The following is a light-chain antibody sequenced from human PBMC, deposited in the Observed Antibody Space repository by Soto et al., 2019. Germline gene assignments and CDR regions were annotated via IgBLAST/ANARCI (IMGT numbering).Light chain of an antibody. CDR2: DNN. J-gene: IGLJ2*01. CDR1: SSNIGNNY. Sequence: QSVLTQPPSVSAAPGQKVTISCSGSSSNIGNNYVSWYQQVPGTVPRLLIYDNNKRPSGTPSRFSGSNSGASATLGITGLQPGDEADYFCGTSDTSLNAGVFGGGTKLTVL. V-gene: IGLV1-51*01. CDR3: GTSDTSLNAGV.